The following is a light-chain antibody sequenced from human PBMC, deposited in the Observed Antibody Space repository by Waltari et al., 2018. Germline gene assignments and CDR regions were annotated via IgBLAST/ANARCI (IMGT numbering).Light chain of an antibody. Sequence: IQFTQSPSSLSASVGDRVTITCRASQGISSYLALYQQKPGKAPKLLIYAASTLQSGVPSRFSGSGSGTDFTLTISSLQPEDFATYYCQQLNSFPITFGQGTRLEIK. CDR3: QQLNSFPIT. CDR1: QGISSY. CDR2: AAS. J-gene: IGKJ5*01. V-gene: IGKV1-9*01.